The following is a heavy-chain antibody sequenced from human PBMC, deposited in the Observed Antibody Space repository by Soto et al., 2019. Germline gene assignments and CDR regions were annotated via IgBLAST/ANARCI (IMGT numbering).Heavy chain of an antibody. CDR1: GGTFSSYA. Sequence: QVQLVQSGAEVKKPGSSVKVSCKASGGTFSSYAISWVRQAPGQGLEWMGGIIPIFGTANYAQKFQGRVTITAXASXSXVYMELSSLRSEDTAVYYCARDAGRNPYAYFYGMDVWGQGTTVTVSS. CDR2: IIPIFGTA. CDR3: ARDAGRNPYAYFYGMDV. D-gene: IGHD2-2*01. V-gene: IGHV1-69*12. J-gene: IGHJ6*02.